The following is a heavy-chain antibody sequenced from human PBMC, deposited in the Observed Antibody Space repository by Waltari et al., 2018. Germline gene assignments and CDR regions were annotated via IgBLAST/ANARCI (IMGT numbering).Heavy chain of an antibody. V-gene: IGHV1-8*03. J-gene: IGHJ3*02. CDR2: MNPNSGNT. CDR1: GYTFTSYD. Sequence: QVQLVQSGAEVKKPGASVKVSCKASGYTFTSYDINWVRQATGQGLEWMGWMNPNSGNTGYAQKFQGRVTITRNTSISTAYMELSSLRSEDTAVYYCARGLQGDFWSGSRGPDAFDIWGQGTMVTVSS. CDR3: ARGLQGDFWSGSRGPDAFDI. D-gene: IGHD3-3*01.